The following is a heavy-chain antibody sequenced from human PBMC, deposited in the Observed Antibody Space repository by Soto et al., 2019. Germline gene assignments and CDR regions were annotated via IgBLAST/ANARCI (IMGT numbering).Heavy chain of an antibody. J-gene: IGHJ4*02. CDR1: GGSISSSSYY. D-gene: IGHD3-16*02. CDR3: ARLTSVYDYIWGSYRYYFDY. V-gene: IGHV4-39*01. CDR2: IYYSGST. Sequence: QLQLQESGPGLVKPSETLSLTCTVSGGSISSSSYYWGWIRQPPGKGLEWIGSIYYSGSTYYNPSLKSRVTISVDTSKNRFSLKLSSVTAADTAVYYCARLTSVYDYIWGSYRYYFDYWGQGTLVTVSS.